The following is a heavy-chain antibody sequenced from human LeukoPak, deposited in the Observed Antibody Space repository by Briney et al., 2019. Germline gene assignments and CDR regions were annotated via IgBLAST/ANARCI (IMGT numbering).Heavy chain of an antibody. D-gene: IGHD6-25*01. CDR3: ARDHGGYGDAFDI. CDR2: IYSGGST. J-gene: IGHJ3*02. V-gene: IGHV3-66*01. CDR1: GFTVSSNY. Sequence: GGSLRLSCAASGFTVSSNYMSWVRQAPGKGLEWVSVIYSGGSTYYADSVKGRFTLSRDNSKNTLYLQMNSLRAEDTAVYYCARDHGGYGDAFDIWGQGTMVTVSS.